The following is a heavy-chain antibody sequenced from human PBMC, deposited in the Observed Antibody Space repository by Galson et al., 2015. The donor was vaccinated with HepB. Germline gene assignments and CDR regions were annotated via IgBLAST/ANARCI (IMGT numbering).Heavy chain of an antibody. CDR3: ARDSRLELHLNNYYSYGMDV. Sequence: SVKVSCKASGYDFNKYGLSWVRQAPGQRLEWMGWVSGYDGSANYAPKFQGRVTMTTQTSTDTAFMEMRSLRADDTAVYFCARDSRLELHLNNYYSYGMDVWGQGTAVLVS. V-gene: IGHV1-18*01. J-gene: IGHJ6*02. CDR1: GYDFNKYG. D-gene: IGHD1-7*01. CDR2: VSGYDGSA.